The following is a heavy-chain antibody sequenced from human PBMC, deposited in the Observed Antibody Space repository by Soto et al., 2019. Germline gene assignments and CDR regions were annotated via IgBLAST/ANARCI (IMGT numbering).Heavy chain of an antibody. CDR3: AKERGYSYGLGGMDV. CDR2: ISNDGSNK. J-gene: IGHJ6*02. V-gene: IGHV3-30*18. CDR1: GFTMSSYD. Sequence: PGGSLRLSCAASGFTMSSYDMYWVRQAPGKGLEWLAVISNDGSNKYYADSVMGRFTISRDNSKNTVYLQMISLRAEDTAVYYCAKERGYSYGLGGMDVWGQGTTVTVSS. D-gene: IGHD5-18*01.